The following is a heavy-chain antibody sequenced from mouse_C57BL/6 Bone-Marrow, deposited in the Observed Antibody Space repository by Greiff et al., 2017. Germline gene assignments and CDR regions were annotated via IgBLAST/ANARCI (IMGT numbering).Heavy chain of an antibody. D-gene: IGHD1-1*01. J-gene: IGHJ1*03. V-gene: IGHV1-63*01. CDR3: AALLNWYFDV. Sequence: QVHVKQSGAELVRPGTSVKMSCKASGYTFTNYWIGWAKQRPGHGLEWIGDIYPGGGYTNYNEKFKGKATLTADKSSSTAYMQFSSLTSEDSAIYYCAALLNWYFDVWGTGTTVTVSS. CDR1: GYTFTNYW. CDR2: IYPGGGYT.